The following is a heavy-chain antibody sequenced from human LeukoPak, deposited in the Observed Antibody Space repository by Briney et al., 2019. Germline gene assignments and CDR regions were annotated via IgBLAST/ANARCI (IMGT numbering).Heavy chain of an antibody. J-gene: IGHJ4*02. D-gene: IGHD1-26*01. CDR2: IYYSGHT. V-gene: IGHV4-59*08. Sequence: SETLSLTCTVSGGSISSYYWSWIRQPPGKGLEWIGYIYYSGHTNHNPSLKSRVTISVDTSKNQFSLKLSSVTAADTAVYYCARRLSGSYAQIFDYWGQGTLVTVSS. CDR3: ARRLSGSYAQIFDY. CDR1: GGSISSYY.